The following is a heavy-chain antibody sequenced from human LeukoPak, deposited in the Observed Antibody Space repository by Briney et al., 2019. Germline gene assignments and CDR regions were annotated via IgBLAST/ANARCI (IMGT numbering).Heavy chain of an antibody. V-gene: IGHV1-18*01. Sequence: ASVKVSCKASGYTFTSYGISWVRQAPGQGLEWMGWISAYNGNTNYAQKLQGRVTMTTDTSTSTAYMELRSLRSDDTAVYYCARDDRYSRSGSPYYFDYWGQGTLVTVSS. CDR2: ISAYNGNT. D-gene: IGHD3-10*01. J-gene: IGHJ4*02. CDR3: ARDDRYSRSGSPYYFDY. CDR1: GYTFTSYG.